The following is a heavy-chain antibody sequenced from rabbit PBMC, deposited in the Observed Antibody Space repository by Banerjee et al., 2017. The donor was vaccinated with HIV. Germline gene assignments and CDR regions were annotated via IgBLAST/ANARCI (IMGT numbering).Heavy chain of an antibody. CDR1: GFTISSRYW. CDR2: IYNGDDST. J-gene: IGHJ4*01. D-gene: IGHD4-2*01. Sequence: QEQLVESGGGLVQPGESLKLSCKASGFTISSRYWMCWVRQAPGKGLEWIACIYNGDDSTYYASWAKGRFTISSTSSTTVTLQMTSLTVADTATYFCARGAGRLSLWGPGTLVTVS. CDR3: ARGAGRLSL. V-gene: IGHV1S45*01.